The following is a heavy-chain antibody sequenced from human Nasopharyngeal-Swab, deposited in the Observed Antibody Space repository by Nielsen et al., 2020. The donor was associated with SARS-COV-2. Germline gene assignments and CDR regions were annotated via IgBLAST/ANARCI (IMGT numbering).Heavy chain of an antibody. CDR3: VRGWRSNSFDY. J-gene: IGHJ4*02. CDR1: GFTFSNYD. V-gene: IGHV3-13*01. D-gene: IGHD2/OR15-2a*01. CDR2: INPAGVT. Sequence: GESLKISCAASGFTFSNYDMHWVRQATGKGLEWLSGINPAGVTYSPDSVKGRFSISRDNAKNSVSLLMSSLRGEDTAVYYCVRGWRSNSFDYWGQGTRVTVSA.